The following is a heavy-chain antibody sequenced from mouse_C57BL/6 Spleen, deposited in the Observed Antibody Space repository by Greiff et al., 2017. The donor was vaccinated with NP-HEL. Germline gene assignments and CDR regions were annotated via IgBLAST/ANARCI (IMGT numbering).Heavy chain of an antibody. D-gene: IGHD1-1*01. J-gene: IGHJ1*03. CDR3: ARDSTVVAKGYFGG. CDR1: GFTFSDYY. Sequence: EVNVVESEGGLVQPGSSMKLSCTASGFTFSDYYMAWVRQVPEKGLEWVANINYDGSSTYYLDSLKSRFIISSDNAKNILYLQMSSLKSEDTATYYCARDSTVVAKGYFGGWGTGTTVTVAS. CDR2: INYDGSST. V-gene: IGHV5-16*01.